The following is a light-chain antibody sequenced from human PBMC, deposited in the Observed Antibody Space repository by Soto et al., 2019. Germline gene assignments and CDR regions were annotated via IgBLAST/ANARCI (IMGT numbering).Light chain of an antibody. V-gene: IGKV1-33*01. CDR1: QDISNY. Sequence: DIQMTQSPSSLSAFVGDRVTFTCQASQDISNYLSWYQHKLGKAPKLLVYDASDLESGVPGRFSASGSGTHFSLTISNLQPEDFATYFCQQYDSRPITFGQGTRLEIK. CDR2: DAS. J-gene: IGKJ5*01. CDR3: QQYDSRPIT.